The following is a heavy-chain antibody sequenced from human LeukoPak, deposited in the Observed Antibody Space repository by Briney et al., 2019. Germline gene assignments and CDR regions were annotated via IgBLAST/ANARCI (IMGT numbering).Heavy chain of an antibody. Sequence: GGSLRLSCAASGFTFSSYSMNWVRQAPGKGLEWVSYISSSSTIYYADSVKGRFTISGDSAKNSLYLQMNSLRDEDTAVYYCARRGLWFGEDYYYYGMDVWGQGTTVTVSS. CDR2: ISSSSTI. D-gene: IGHD3-10*01. J-gene: IGHJ6*02. CDR1: GFTFSSYS. V-gene: IGHV3-48*02. CDR3: ARRGLWFGEDYYYYGMDV.